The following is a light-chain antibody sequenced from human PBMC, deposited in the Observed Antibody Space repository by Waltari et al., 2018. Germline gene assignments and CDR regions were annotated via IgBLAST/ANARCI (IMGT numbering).Light chain of an antibody. V-gene: IGKV1-39*01. CDR2: AAS. CDR1: QSISSY. Sequence: DIQMTQSPSSLSASVGERVPITCRASQSISSYLNWNQQKPGKAPKLLIYAASNLQSGVPSRFSGSGSGTDFTLTISSLQPEDFATYYCQQSYNTPWTFGQGTKVEIK. CDR3: QQSYNTPWT. J-gene: IGKJ1*01.